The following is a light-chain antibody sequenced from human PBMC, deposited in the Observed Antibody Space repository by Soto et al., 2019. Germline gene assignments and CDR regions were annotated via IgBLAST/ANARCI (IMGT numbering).Light chain of an antibody. V-gene: IGKV1-5*03. J-gene: IGKJ1*01. Sequence: DIQMTQSPSTLSGSVGDRVTITRRASQTISSWLAWYQQKPGKAPKLLIYKASTLKSGVPSRFSGSGSGTEFTLTISILQPDDFATYYCQHYNSYSEAFGQGTKVDIK. CDR1: QTISSW. CDR2: KAS. CDR3: QHYNSYSEA.